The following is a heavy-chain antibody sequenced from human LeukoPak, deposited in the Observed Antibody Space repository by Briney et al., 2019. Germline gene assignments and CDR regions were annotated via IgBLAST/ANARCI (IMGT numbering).Heavy chain of an antibody. V-gene: IGHV3-21*01. CDR1: GFTFSSYS. Sequence: GGSLRLSCAASGFTFSSYSMNWVRQAPGKGLEWVSSISSSSSYIYYADSVKGRFAISRDNAKNSLYLQMNSLRAEDTAVYYCARGAVVPYCSSTSCRAYYFDYWGQGTLVTVSS. D-gene: IGHD2-2*01. CDR2: ISSSSSYI. CDR3: ARGAVVPYCSSTSCRAYYFDY. J-gene: IGHJ4*02.